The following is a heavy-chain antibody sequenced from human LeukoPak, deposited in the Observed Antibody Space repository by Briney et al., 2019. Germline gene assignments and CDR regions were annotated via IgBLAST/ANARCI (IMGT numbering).Heavy chain of an antibody. D-gene: IGHD4-11*01. CDR3: ARADDYSNSFMFDP. CDR2: IYHSGSI. Sequence: SETLSVTCTVSGYSLSSGYYWGWIRQPPGKGLEWIGSIYHSGSIYYNPSLKSRVTVSVDTSKNQFSLKLSSVTAADTAVYYCARADDYSNSFMFDPWGQGPLVTVSS. V-gene: IGHV4-38-2*02. J-gene: IGHJ5*02. CDR1: GYSLSSGYY.